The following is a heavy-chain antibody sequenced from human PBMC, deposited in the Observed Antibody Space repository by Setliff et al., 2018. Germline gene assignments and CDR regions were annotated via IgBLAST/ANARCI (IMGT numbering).Heavy chain of an antibody. J-gene: IGHJ6*03. V-gene: IGHV1-69*05. CDR1: GGTFSSYG. Sequence: ASVKVSCKASGGTFSSYGISWVRQAPGQGLEWMGGTIPMFGSTKCAQKFQERVTIIKDESTSTAYMEVSSLRTEDTAVYYCAREGVDTRSSTDYRYYMDVWGKGTTVTVSS. CDR2: TIPMFGST. D-gene: IGHD5-18*01. CDR3: AREGVDTRSSTDYRYYMDV.